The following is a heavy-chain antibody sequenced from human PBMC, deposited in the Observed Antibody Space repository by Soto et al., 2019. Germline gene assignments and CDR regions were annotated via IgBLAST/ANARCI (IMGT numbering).Heavy chain of an antibody. CDR1: GFTFSSYA. V-gene: IGHV3-23*01. CDR3: EKAVDTAMVNLGMDV. D-gene: IGHD5-18*01. Sequence: GSLVPAGAASGFTFSSYAMSWVRQAPGKGLEWVSAISGSGGSTYYADSVKGRFTISRDNSKNTLYLQMNSLRAEDTAVYYCEKAVDTAMVNLGMDVWGQGTKVTVYS. J-gene: IGHJ6*02. CDR2: ISGSGGST.